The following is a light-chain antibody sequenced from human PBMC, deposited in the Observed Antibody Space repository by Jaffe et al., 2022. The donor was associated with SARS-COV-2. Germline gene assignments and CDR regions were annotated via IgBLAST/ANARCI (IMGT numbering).Light chain of an antibody. CDR2: SDN. Sequence: QSVLTQPPSASGTPGQSVTISCSGISSNIGINIVNWYQQLPGTAPKLLIYSDNQRPPGVPDRFSGSRSGTSASLAISGLQSEDEADYYCAAWDDSRRGVFGTGTKVTVL. CDR3: AAWDDSRRGV. CDR1: SSNIGINI. J-gene: IGLJ1*01. V-gene: IGLV1-44*01.